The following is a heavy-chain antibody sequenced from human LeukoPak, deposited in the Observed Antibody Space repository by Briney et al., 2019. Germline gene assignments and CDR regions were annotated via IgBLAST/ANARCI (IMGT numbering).Heavy chain of an antibody. CDR1: GGTFSSYA. J-gene: IGHJ4*02. D-gene: IGHD3-22*01. Sequence: SVKVSCKASGGTFSSYAISWVRQAPGQGLEWMGRIIPILGIANYAQKFQGRVTITADKSTSTAYMELSSLRSEDAAVYYCARDVPSSFYYYDSSGYGYYFDYWGQGTLVTVSS. V-gene: IGHV1-69*04. CDR2: IIPILGIA. CDR3: ARDVPSSFYYYDSSGYGYYFDY.